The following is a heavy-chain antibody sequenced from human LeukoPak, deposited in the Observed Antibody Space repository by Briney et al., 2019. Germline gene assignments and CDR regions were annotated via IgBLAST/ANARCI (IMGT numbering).Heavy chain of an antibody. D-gene: IGHD5-24*01. V-gene: IGHV3-48*04. CDR3: ARVGEKAFHLWPEIDY. CDR2: INSVSSSI. J-gene: IGHJ4*02. Sequence: GGSLRLSCAASGFTFSSYSMNWVRQAPGKGLEWISYINSVSSSIYYADSVKGRFTISRDNAKNSLYLQMSSLRAEDTAVYYCARVGEKAFHLWPEIDYWGQGTLVTVS. CDR1: GFTFSSYS.